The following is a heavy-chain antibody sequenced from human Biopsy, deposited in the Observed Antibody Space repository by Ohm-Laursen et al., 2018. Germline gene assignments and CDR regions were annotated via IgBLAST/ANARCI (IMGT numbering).Heavy chain of an antibody. J-gene: IGHJ6*02. D-gene: IGHD2/OR15-2a*01. CDR1: GGSISSYY. V-gene: IGHV4-59*01. Sequence: TLSLTCTVSGGSISSYYWSWTRQPPGKGLEWIGYIYYSGSTNYNPSLKSRVTISVDTSKNQFSLRLNSVTAADTAVYYCARATNSTGWPYYYFYGMDVWGQGTTVTVSS. CDR3: ARATNSTGWPYYYFYGMDV. CDR2: IYYSGST.